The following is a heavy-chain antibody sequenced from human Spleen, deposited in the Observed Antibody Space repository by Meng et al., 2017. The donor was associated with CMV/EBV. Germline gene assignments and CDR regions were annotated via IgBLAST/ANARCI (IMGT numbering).Heavy chain of an antibody. J-gene: IGHJ4*02. D-gene: IGHD4-17*01. CDR1: GYSISSGYY. V-gene: IGHV4-38-2*02. CDR3: ARTPFTVTTFDY. Sequence: SETLSLTCTVSGYSISSGYYWGWIRQPPGKGLEWIGSIYHSGSTYYNPSLKSRVTISVDTSKNQFSLKLSSVTAADTAVYYCARTPFTVTTFDYWGQGTLVTVSS. CDR2: IYHSGST.